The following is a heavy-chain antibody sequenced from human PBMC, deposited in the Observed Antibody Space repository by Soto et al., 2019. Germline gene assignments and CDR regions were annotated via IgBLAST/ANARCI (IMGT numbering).Heavy chain of an antibody. Sequence: QVQLQESGPGLVKPSQTLSLTCTVSGGSFSSGDYYWSWIRQPPGKGLEWIGNIYYSGSTDYDPSLKSRVTISVETSKSQFSLKVSSVTDADTAVYFCARGALYSSWDYWGQGTLVTVSS. V-gene: IGHV4-30-4*01. J-gene: IGHJ4*02. CDR1: GGSFSSGDYY. CDR3: ARGALYSSWDY. CDR2: IYYSGST. D-gene: IGHD6-6*01.